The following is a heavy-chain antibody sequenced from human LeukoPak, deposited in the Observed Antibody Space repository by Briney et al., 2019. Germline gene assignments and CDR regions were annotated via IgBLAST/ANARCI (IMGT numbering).Heavy chain of an antibody. J-gene: IGHJ4*02. CDR3: AVRRGYSYGYDY. CDR2: IVVGSGNT. D-gene: IGHD5-18*01. V-gene: IGHV1-58*01. CDR1: GFTFTSSA. Sequence: SVKVSCKASGFTFTSSAVQWVRQARGQRLEWIGWIVVGSGNTNYAQKFQERVTITRDMSTSTAYMELSSLRSEDTAVYYCAVRRGYSYGYDYWGQGTPVTVSS.